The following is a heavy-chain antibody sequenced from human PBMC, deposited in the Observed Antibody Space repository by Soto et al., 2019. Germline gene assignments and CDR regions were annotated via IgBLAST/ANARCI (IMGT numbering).Heavy chain of an antibody. D-gene: IGHD2-2*01. Sequence: QVQLQQWGAGLLKPSETLSLTCAVYGGSFSGYYWSWIRQPPGKGLEWIGEINHSGSTNYNPSPKSRVTISVDTSKNQFSLKLSSVTAADTAVYYCARVLRGVPAAEIRYYYYYYMDVWGKGTTVTVSS. CDR3: ARVLRGVPAAEIRYYYYYYMDV. CDR2: INHSGST. J-gene: IGHJ6*03. V-gene: IGHV4-34*01. CDR1: GGSFSGYY.